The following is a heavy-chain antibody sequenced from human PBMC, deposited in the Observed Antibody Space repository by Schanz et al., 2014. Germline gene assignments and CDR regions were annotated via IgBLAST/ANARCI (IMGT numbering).Heavy chain of an antibody. Sequence: QVQLVQSGAEVKKPGASVKVSCKASGYTFTSDSMHWVRQAPGQGLEWMGMINPSGGSTTYAQKFQGRVTITADKSSDTAYMELSSLKSEDTAVYYCARGPLGTSPWGQGTLVTVSS. D-gene: IGHD5-12*01. CDR3: ARGPLGTSP. J-gene: IGHJ5*02. V-gene: IGHV1-46*01. CDR2: INPSGGST. CDR1: GYTFTSDS.